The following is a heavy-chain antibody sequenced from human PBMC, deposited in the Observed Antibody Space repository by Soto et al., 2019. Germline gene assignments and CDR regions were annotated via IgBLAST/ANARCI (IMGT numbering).Heavy chain of an antibody. CDR2: IKSKTDGGTT. Sequence: EVQLVESGGGLVKPGGSLRLSCAASGFTFSNAWMSWVRQAPGKGLEWVGRIKSKTDGGTTDYAAPVKGRFTISRDDSKNTLYLPMNSLKTEDTAVYYCTTDYYYYDSSGYANWYFDLWGRGTLVTVSS. D-gene: IGHD3-22*01. CDR3: TTDYYYYDSSGYANWYFDL. J-gene: IGHJ2*01. V-gene: IGHV3-15*01. CDR1: GFTFSNAW.